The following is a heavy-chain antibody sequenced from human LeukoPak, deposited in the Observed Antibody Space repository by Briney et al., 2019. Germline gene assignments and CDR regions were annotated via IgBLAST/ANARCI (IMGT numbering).Heavy chain of an antibody. Sequence: GGSLRLSCAASGFTFSSYEMNWVRQAPGKGLEWVSYISSSGSTIYYADSVKGRFTTSRDNAKNSLYLQMNSLRAEDTAVYYCARAGRKSRGVDLVRKKETGYYYYMDVWGKGTTVTVSS. J-gene: IGHJ6*03. V-gene: IGHV3-48*03. CDR2: ISSSGSTI. D-gene: IGHD3-10*02. CDR3: ARAGRKSRGVDLVRKKETGYYYYMDV. CDR1: GFTFSSYE.